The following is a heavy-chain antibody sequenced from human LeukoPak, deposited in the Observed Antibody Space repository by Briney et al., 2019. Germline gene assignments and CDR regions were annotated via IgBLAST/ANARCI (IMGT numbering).Heavy chain of an antibody. J-gene: IGHJ4*02. D-gene: IGHD3-10*01. CDR3: AREMGGDYGSGTFFEL. V-gene: IGHV3-11*01. CDR2: ISSGGDTK. CDR1: EFVFSDYY. Sequence: PGGSLRLSCAASEFVFSDYYMSWVRQAPGKGLEWVSYISSGGDTKYYADSVKGRFTISRDNAKNSLYLQMNNLRAEDTAVYYCAREMGGDYGSGTFFELWGQGNMVTVSS.